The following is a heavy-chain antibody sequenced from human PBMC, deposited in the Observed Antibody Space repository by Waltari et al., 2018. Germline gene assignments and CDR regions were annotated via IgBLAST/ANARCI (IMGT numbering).Heavy chain of an antibody. CDR2: RRNSGGT. Sequence: HVQLQESGPGLVKPSETLSLTSTVSGDFPSDDHWTWIRQAPGKGLEWIAYRRNSGGTKCTPSLQSRVTVSAITSKNQFSLRLTSVTAADTAIYYCARLPTKYYDSLGWGFFDQWGQGILVTVSS. CDR3: ARLPTKYYDSLGWGFFDQ. J-gene: IGHJ4*02. D-gene: IGHD3-22*01. CDR1: GDFPSDDH. V-gene: IGHV4-59*08.